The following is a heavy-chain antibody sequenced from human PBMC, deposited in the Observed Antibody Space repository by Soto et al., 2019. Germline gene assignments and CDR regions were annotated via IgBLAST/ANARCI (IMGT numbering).Heavy chain of an antibody. CDR2: INAHSGGT. CDR1: GFSFTGYY. J-gene: IGHJ5*02. CDR3: AKDLTRQLAYWLDP. V-gene: IGHV1-2*02. D-gene: IGHD6-6*01. Sequence: ASVKVSFKASGFSFTGYYIHWLRQAPGQGLERMGWINAHSGGTEYAQKFQGRVTLTRDTSIATAYLTLTSLTSDDTALYYCAKDLTRQLAYWLDPWGQGTQVTVSS.